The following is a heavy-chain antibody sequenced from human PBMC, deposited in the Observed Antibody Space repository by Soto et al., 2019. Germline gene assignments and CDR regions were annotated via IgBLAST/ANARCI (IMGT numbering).Heavy chain of an antibody. CDR1: GGSISSYY. D-gene: IGHD6-13*01. CDR3: ARHLRSRSIAATFDP. J-gene: IGHJ5*02. Sequence: QVQLQESGPGLVKPSETLSLTCTVSGGSISSYYWSWIRQPPGKGLEWIGYIYYSGSTNYNPSLKSRVTISVDTSKNQFSLKLSSVTAADTAVYYCARHLRSRSIAATFDPWGQGTLVTVSS. CDR2: IYYSGST. V-gene: IGHV4-59*08.